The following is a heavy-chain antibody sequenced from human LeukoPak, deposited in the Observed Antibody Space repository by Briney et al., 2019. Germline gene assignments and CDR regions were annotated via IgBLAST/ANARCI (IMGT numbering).Heavy chain of an antibody. CDR1: GGSISTYY. CDR3: ARVVYSGYDFRGAMDV. J-gene: IGHJ6*03. CDR2: IYYTGST. V-gene: IGHV4-59*01. Sequence: NSSETLSLTCTVSGGSISTYYWSWTRQPPGKGLEWIGYIYYTGSTNYNPSLKSRVTISVDTSKNQFSLELTSVTAADTAVYYCARVVYSGYDFRGAMDVWGKGTTVTVSS. D-gene: IGHD5-12*01.